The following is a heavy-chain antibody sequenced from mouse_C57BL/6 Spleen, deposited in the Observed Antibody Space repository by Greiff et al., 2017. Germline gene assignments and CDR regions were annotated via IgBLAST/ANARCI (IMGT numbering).Heavy chain of an antibody. CDR3: TRGCYDYDGYFDV. V-gene: IGHV1-15*01. J-gene: IGHJ1*03. CDR1: GSTFTDYE. Sequence: VKLVESGAELVRPGASVKLSCKASGSTFTDYEMHWVKQTPVHGLEWIGAIETETGGNAYNQKFKGKAILTADISYSTAYMELRSLTSEDSAVYDCTRGCYDYDGYFDVWGTGTTVTVSS. CDR2: IETETGGN. D-gene: IGHD2-4*01.